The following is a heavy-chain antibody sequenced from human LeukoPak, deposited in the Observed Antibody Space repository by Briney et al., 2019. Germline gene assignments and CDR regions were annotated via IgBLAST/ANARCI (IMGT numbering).Heavy chain of an antibody. Sequence: GGSLRLSCAASGLTFSDYYMSWIRQAPGKGLEWVSYISSSGSTIYYADSVKGRFTISRDNAKNSLFLQMNSLRAEDTAVYSCAREASSSTDVWGKGTTVTVSS. CDR2: ISSSGSTI. D-gene: IGHD6-6*01. V-gene: IGHV3-11*01. J-gene: IGHJ6*04. CDR3: AREASSSTDV. CDR1: GLTFSDYY.